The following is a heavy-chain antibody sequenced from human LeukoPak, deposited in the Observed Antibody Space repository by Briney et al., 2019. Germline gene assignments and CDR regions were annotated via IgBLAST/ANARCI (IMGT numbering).Heavy chain of an antibody. CDR1: GYTFTSYD. J-gene: IGHJ4*02. CDR3: ARGISSEYQLPLGY. Sequence: GASVKVSCKASGYTFTSYDINWVRQATGQGLEWMGWMNPNSGNTGYAQKFQGRVTITRNTSISTAYMELSSLRSEDTAVYYCARGISSEYQLPLGYWGQGTLVTVSS. D-gene: IGHD2-2*01. CDR2: MNPNSGNT. V-gene: IGHV1-8*03.